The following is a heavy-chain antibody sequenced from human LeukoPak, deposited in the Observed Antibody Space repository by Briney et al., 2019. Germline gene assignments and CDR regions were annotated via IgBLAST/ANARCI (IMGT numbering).Heavy chain of an antibody. J-gene: IGHJ4*02. CDR3: ARLSGYSSGHYYSDY. CDR1: GGSISSDY. V-gene: IGHV4-59*01. D-gene: IGHD3-22*01. Sequence: NPSETLSLTCTVSGGSISSDYWSWLRQPPGKGLEWIGYIYYRGSTNYNPSLKSRVTISVDTSKNQFSLKLSSVTAADTAVYYCARLSGYSSGHYYSDYWGQGTLVTVSS. CDR2: IYYRGST.